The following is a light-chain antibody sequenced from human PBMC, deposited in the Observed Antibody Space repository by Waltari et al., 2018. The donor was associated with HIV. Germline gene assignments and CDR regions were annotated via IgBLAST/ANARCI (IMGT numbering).Light chain of an antibody. J-gene: IGKJ1*01. V-gene: IGKV3-15*01. CDR3: LQYGSWPWT. CDR1: QSVGTS. CDR2: GAS. Sequence: EVVMRQSPATLSVSPGERLTLSCRASQSVGTSLAWYQTKPGQPPRLLVYGASARFTGFPARFSCSGSGTEFTLTVTSLQSEDFAFYYCLQYGSWPWTFGQGTKVEIK.